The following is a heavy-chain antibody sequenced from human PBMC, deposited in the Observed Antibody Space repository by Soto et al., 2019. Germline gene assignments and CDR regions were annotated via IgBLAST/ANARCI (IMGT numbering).Heavy chain of an antibody. CDR3: ARVYAYGSGSYLDY. D-gene: IGHD3-10*01. V-gene: IGHV1-2*02. CDR1: GYTFTGYF. J-gene: IGHJ4*02. CDR2: LNPNSGGT. Sequence: QVQLVQSGAEVKKPGASVKVSCKASGYTFTGYFIHWVRQAPGQGLEWMGWLNPNSGGTNSAQDFQGRVTMTRETSSSTAYMELSSLTSDDTALYYCARVYAYGSGSYLDYWGQGTLVTVSS.